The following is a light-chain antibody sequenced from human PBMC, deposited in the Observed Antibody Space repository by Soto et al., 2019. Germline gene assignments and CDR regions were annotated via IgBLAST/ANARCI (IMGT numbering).Light chain of an antibody. Sequence: EIVMTQSPATLSVSPGERTTLSCMASQSVSSNLAWYQQKPGQAPRLLIYGASTRATGITARFRGSGSGTEFTLTISSLQSVDFAVYYCQQYNNWPPLTFGGGTKVEIK. CDR3: QQYNNWPPLT. J-gene: IGKJ4*01. V-gene: IGKV3-15*01. CDR1: QSVSSN. CDR2: GAS.